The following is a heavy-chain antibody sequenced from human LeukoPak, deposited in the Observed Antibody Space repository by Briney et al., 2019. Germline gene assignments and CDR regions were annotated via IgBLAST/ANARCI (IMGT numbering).Heavy chain of an antibody. V-gene: IGHV1-46*01. CDR3: ARGGSGPELYYYYGMDV. J-gene: IGHJ6*02. D-gene: IGHD3-10*01. Sequence: GASVKVSCKASGYTFTSYYILWVRQAPGQGLEYMGIINPSGGYTSYAQKFQGRVTMTSDTSTSTVYMELSSLTSKDAAVYYCARGGSGPELYYYYGMDVWGQGTTVTASS. CDR2: INPSGGYT. CDR1: GYTFTSYY.